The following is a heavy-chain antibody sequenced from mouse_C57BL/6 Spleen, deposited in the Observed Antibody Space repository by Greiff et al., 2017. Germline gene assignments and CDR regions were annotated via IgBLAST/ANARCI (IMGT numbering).Heavy chain of an antibody. J-gene: IGHJ3*01. Sequence: EVKLVESGGGLVQPGGSLSLSCAASGFTFTDYYMSWVRQPPGKALEWLGFIRNKANGYTTEYSASVKGRFTISRDNSQSILYLQMNALRAEDSATYYCARLGDYDYPWFAYWGQGTLVTVSA. V-gene: IGHV7-3*01. D-gene: IGHD2-4*01. CDR1: GFTFTDYY. CDR2: IRNKANGYTT. CDR3: ARLGDYDYPWFAY.